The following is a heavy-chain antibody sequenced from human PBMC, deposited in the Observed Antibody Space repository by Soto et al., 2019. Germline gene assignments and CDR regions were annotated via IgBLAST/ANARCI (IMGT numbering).Heavy chain of an antibody. CDR3: ARGGWRLIDY. J-gene: IGHJ4*02. CDR1: GGSISSYY. D-gene: IGHD2-21*02. CDR2: TYYSGST. Sequence: QVQLQESGPGLVKPSETLSLTYTVSGGSISSYYWSWIRQPPGKGLEWIGYTYYSGSTNYNPSLKSRVTISVDTSKNQFSLKLSSVTAADTAVYYCARGGWRLIDYWGQGTLVTVSS. V-gene: IGHV4-59*08.